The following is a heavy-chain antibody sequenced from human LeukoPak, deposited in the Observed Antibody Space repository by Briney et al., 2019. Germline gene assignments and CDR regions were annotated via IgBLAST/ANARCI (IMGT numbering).Heavy chain of an antibody. V-gene: IGHV1-69*13. CDR1: GYTFTSYG. D-gene: IGHD3-10*01. CDR3: ARDLGHMVRGPGVDY. CDR2: IIPIFGTA. J-gene: IGHJ4*02. Sequence: ASVKVSCKASGYTFTSYGISWVRQAPGQGLEWMGGIIPIFGTANYAQKFQGRVTITADESTSTAYMELSSLRSEDTAVYYCARDLGHMVRGPGVDYWGQGTLVTVSS.